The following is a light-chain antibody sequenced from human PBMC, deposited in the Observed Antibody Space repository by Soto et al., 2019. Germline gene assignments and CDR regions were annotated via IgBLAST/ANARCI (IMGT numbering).Light chain of an antibody. Sequence: ETVMTQSPATLSVSPGERATLSCRASQSVSSNLAWYQQKPGQGPRLLIYDASTRATGIPARFSGSGAGTEFTLTISSLQSEDFAVYYCQQYNNWAPCTFGQGTKREIK. CDR2: DAS. V-gene: IGKV3-15*01. CDR1: QSVSSN. J-gene: IGKJ2*02. CDR3: QQYNNWAPCT.